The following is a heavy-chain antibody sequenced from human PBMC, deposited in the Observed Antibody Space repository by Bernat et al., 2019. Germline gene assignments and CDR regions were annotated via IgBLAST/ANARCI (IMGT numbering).Heavy chain of an antibody. D-gene: IGHD5-24*01. Sequence: QVQLQESGPGLVKPSGTLSLTCAVSGGSTSSSHWWSWVRQPPGKGLEWIGEIYPSGSTNYNPSLKSRVTISVDTSKNQFSLKLSSVTAADTAVYYCARGGRWLQSNTFDYWGPGTLVTVSS. CDR1: GGSTSSSHW. J-gene: IGHJ4*02. CDR3: ARGGRWLQSNTFDY. CDR2: IYPSGST. V-gene: IGHV4-4*02.